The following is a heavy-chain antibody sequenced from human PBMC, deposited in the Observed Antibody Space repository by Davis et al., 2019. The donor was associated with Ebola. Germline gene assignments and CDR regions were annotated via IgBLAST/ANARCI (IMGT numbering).Heavy chain of an antibody. V-gene: IGHV4-59*12. D-gene: IGHD3-10*01. Sequence: SETLSLTCAVYGGSFSGYYWSWIRQPPGKGLEWIGYIYYSGSTNYNPSLKSRVTISVDTSKNQFSLKLSSVTAADTAVYYCARVVLLWFGELLYYYYGMDVWGQGTTVTVSS. CDR3: ARVVLLWFGELLYYYYGMDV. J-gene: IGHJ6*02. CDR2: IYYSGST. CDR1: GGSFSGYY.